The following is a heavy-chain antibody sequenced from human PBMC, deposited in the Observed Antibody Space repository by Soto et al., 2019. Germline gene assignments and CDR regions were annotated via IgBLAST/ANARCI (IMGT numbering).Heavy chain of an antibody. V-gene: IGHV4-30-2*01. CDR2: IYHSGST. J-gene: IGHJ5*02. CDR1: GGSISSGGYS. Sequence: QLQLQESGSGLVKPSQTLSLTCAVSGGSISSGGYSWSWIRQPPGKGLEWIGYIYHSGSTYYNPSLKSRVTISVDRSKNQFSLKLSSVTTADTAVYYCASSPGGTPPQNWFDPWGQGTLVTVSS. CDR3: ASSPGGTPPQNWFDP. D-gene: IGHD2-15*01.